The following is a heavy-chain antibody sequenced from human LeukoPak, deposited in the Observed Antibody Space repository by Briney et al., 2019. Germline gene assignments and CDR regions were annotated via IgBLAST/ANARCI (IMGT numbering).Heavy chain of an antibody. CDR1: GYTFTGYY. Sequence: GASVKVSCKASGYTFTGYYMHWVRQAPGQGLEWMGWINPNSGGTNYAQKFQGRVTMTRDTSISTAYMELSRLRSDDTAVYYCASRSTVSEHPDSSGYKEYWGQGTLVTVSS. J-gene: IGHJ4*02. CDR2: INPNSGGT. V-gene: IGHV1-2*02. D-gene: IGHD2-15*01. CDR3: ASRSTVSEHPDSSGYKEY.